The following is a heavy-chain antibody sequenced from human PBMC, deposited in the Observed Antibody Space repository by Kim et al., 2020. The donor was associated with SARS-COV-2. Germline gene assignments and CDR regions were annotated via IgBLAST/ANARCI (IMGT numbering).Heavy chain of an antibody. Sequence: NPSLKSRVTISVDTSKNQFSLKLSSVTAADTAVYYCARDFGSSGWYPPGYWGQGTLVTVSS. D-gene: IGHD6-19*01. V-gene: IGHV4-34*01. CDR3: ARDFGSSGWYPPGY. J-gene: IGHJ4*02.